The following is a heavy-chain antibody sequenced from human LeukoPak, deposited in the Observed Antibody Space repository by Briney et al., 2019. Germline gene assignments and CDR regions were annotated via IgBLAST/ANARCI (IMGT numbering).Heavy chain of an antibody. CDR1: GFTFSDYY. V-gene: IGHV3-11*01. D-gene: IGHD6-6*01. CDR2: ISSSGSTI. Sequence: GGSLRLSCAASGFTFSDYYMSWIRQAPGKGLEGVSYISSSGSTIYYADSVKGRFTISRDNAKNSLYLQMNSLRAEDTAVYYCARALRRGYSSSSESDYWGQGTLVTVSS. CDR3: ARALRRGYSSSSESDY. J-gene: IGHJ4*02.